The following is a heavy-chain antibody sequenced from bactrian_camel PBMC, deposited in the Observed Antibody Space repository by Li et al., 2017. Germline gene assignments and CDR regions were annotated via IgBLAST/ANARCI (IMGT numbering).Heavy chain of an antibody. Sequence: VQLVESGGGSVQPGQSLRLSCVASGGTRIHSHYCLAWFRQGPGKEREGLASINVNFVVTYENSVKGRFTISRDNAKNTLYLQMNSLKPEDSATYYCAAGQGVGWCLDVIRVGAEPDFDYWGHGTQVTVS. CDR3: AAGQGVGWCLDVIRVGAEPDFDY. J-gene: IGHJ6*01. CDR1: GGTRIHSHYC. CDR2: INVNFVV. D-gene: IGHD5*01. V-gene: IGHV3S53*01.